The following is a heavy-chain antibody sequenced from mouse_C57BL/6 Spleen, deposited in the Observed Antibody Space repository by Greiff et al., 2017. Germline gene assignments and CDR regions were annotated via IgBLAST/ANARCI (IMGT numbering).Heavy chain of an antibody. CDR1: GYAFSSYW. D-gene: IGHD2-4*01. CDR3: ARWGYYDYDEAAYAMDY. V-gene: IGHV1-80*01. Sequence: QVQLQQSGAELVKPGASVKISCKASGYAFSSYWMNWVKQRPGKGLEWIGQIYPGDGDTNYNGKFKGKATLTADKSSSTAYMQLSSLTSEDSAVYFCARWGYYDYDEAAYAMDYWGQGTSVTVSS. CDR2: IYPGDGDT. J-gene: IGHJ4*01.